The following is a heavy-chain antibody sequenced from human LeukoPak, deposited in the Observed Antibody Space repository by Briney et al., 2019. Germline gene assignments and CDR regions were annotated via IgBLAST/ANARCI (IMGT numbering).Heavy chain of an antibody. V-gene: IGHV3-53*01. CDR3: ARQRLFDY. Sequence: GGSLRLACAASGFTVSSNYMSWVRQAPGKGLEWVSGIYSGGTTYYADSVKARFSISRDNSKNTLYLQMNSLRAEDTAVYYCARQRLFDYWGQGTLVTVSS. CDR2: IYSGGTT. CDR1: GFTVSSNY. J-gene: IGHJ4*02.